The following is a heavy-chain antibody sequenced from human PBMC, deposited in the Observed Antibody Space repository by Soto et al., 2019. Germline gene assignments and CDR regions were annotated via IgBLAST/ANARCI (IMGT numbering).Heavy chain of an antibody. CDR2: IHHSGST. CDR3: ARDRLPEASGLVAMDV. V-gene: IGHV4-4*02. CDR1: GGSISSSNW. J-gene: IGHJ6*02. Sequence: QVQLQESGPGLVKPSGTLSLTCAVSGGSISSSNWWSWVRQPPGKGLEWIGEIHHSGSTIYNPSLKSRVTISAGKSKNQSSLKLSCGSAADTAVYYCARDRLPEASGLVAMDVWGQGTTVTVSS. D-gene: IGHD2-2*01.